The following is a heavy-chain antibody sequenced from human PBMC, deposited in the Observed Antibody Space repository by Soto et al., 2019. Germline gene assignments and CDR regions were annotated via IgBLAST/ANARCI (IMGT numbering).Heavy chain of an antibody. D-gene: IGHD2-15*01. J-gene: IGHJ4*02. Sequence: EVQLVESGGGLVRPGGSLRLSCVTSGFSLSSYSLNWVRQAPGKGLEWVSSISSSSTYISYADSVKGRFTISRDNAKKSVYLQMISLRAEDTGVYYCATFCSGVTCYTDHQRPFDNWGQGTLVSVS. CDR1: GFSLSSYS. CDR3: ATFCSGVTCYTDHQRPFDN. CDR2: ISSSSTYI. V-gene: IGHV3-21*01.